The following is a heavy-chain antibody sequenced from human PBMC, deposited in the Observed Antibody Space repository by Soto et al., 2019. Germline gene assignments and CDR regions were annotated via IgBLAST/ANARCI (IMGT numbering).Heavy chain of an antibody. CDR2: INHSGST. V-gene: IGHV4-34*03. CDR1: GGSFSGYY. D-gene: IGHD2-15*01. CDR3: IGGLDD. Sequence: SETLSLTCAVYGGSFSGYYWSWIRQPPGKGLEWIGEINHSGSTNYNPSLKSRVTISVDTSKNQSSLKLSSVTAADTAVYYCIGGLDDRGQGTLVTGSS. J-gene: IGHJ4*02.